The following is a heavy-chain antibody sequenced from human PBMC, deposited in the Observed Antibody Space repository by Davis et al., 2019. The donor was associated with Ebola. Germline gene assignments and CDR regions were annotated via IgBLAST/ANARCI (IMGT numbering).Heavy chain of an antibody. CDR1: GGSFSGYY. J-gene: IGHJ6*02. V-gene: IGHV3-66*01. CDR2: IYSGGST. Sequence: PSETLSLTCAVYGGSFSGYYWSWIRQPPGKGLEWVSVIYSGGSTYYADSVKGRFTISRDNSKNTLYLQMNSLRAEDTAVYYCARGGRNYYGMDVWGQGTTVTVSS. CDR3: ARGGRNYYGMDV. D-gene: IGHD1-14*01.